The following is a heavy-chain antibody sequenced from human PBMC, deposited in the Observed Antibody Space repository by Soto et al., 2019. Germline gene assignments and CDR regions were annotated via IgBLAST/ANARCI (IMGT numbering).Heavy chain of an antibody. Sequence: GGSLRLSCAASGFIFSSHWMSWVRQAPGKGPEWVANIKEDGSEKYYVDSVKGRFTISRDNAKNSLYLQMNSLRAEDTAVYYWVRTTLWGQGTLVTVSS. J-gene: IGHJ4*02. CDR2: IKEDGSEK. CDR3: VRTTL. V-gene: IGHV3-7*01. D-gene: IGHD1-1*01. CDR1: GFIFSSHW.